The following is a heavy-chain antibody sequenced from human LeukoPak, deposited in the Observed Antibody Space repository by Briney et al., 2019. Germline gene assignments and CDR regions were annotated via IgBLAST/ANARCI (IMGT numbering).Heavy chain of an antibody. D-gene: IGHD2/OR15-2a*01. CDR2: IKEDGSEK. CDR3: ATDRGPNTFDY. Sequence: PGGSLRLSCAASGFTFSSYWMTWVRQPPGKGLEWVANIKEDGSEKYYVDSVKGRFTVSRDNAKSSLYLQMNSLRADDTAVYYRATDRGPNTFDYWGQGTLVTVSS. V-gene: IGHV3-7*01. CDR1: GFTFSSYW. J-gene: IGHJ4*02.